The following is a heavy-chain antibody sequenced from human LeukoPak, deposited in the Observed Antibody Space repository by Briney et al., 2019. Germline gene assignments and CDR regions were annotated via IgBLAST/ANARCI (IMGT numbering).Heavy chain of an antibody. CDR3: ASADTYGDYEDEYFQH. CDR2: IIPILGIA. J-gene: IGHJ1*01. D-gene: IGHD4-17*01. V-gene: IGHV1-69*04. CDR1: GGTFSSYA. Sequence: ASVKVSCKASGGTFSSYAISWVRQAPGQGLEWMGRIIPILGIANYAQKFQGRVTITADKSTSTAYMELSSLRSEDTAVYYCASADTYGDYEDEYFQHWGQGTLVTVSS.